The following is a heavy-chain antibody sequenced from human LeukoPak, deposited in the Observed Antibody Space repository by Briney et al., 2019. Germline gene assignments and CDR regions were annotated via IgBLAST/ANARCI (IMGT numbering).Heavy chain of an antibody. CDR2: INPNSGGT. V-gene: IGHV1-2*02. CDR1: GYTFTGYY. D-gene: IGHD3-22*01. J-gene: IGHJ5*02. Sequence: ASVKVSCKASGYTFTGYYMHWVRQAPGQGLEWMGWINPNSGGTNYAQKFQGRVTMTRDTSISTAYMELSRLRSDDTAVYYCAGADYYDSSGYDFNWFDPWGQGTLVTVSS. CDR3: AGADYYDSSGYDFNWFDP.